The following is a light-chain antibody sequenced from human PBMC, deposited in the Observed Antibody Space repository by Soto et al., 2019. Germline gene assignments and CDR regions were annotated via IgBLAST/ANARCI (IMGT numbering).Light chain of an antibody. CDR3: QQYSSSRT. V-gene: IGKV3-20*01. CDR2: GGS. CDR1: QSVSSNR. Sequence: EIVFTHSPGPLYLSPGERCSLSCRASQSVSSNRLAWYQQKPGQAPRLLIYGGSSRATGIPVRFSGSGSETDFTLTITRLEPEDFAVYYCQQYSSSRTFGQGTKVDIK. J-gene: IGKJ1*01.